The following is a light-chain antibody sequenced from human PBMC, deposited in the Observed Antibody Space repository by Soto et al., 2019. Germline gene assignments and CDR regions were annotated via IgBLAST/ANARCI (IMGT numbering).Light chain of an antibody. Sequence: EIVLTQSPGTLSLSPGERATLSCRASQSVFNNYLAWHQQKLGQAPRLLIYGASSRASGIPDRFSGSGSGTDFNLTISRLEPEDCAVYYCQQYGNSPIFTFGPGTKVDIK. V-gene: IGKV3-20*01. J-gene: IGKJ3*01. CDR3: QQYGNSPIFT. CDR1: QSVFNNY. CDR2: GAS.